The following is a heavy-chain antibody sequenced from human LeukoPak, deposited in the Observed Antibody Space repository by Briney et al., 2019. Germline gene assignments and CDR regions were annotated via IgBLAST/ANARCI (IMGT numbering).Heavy chain of an antibody. CDR3: ARDLYFYDSSGYAFDI. V-gene: IGHV1-69*01. CDR2: IIPIFGTA. CDR1: GGTFSSYA. D-gene: IGHD3-22*01. Sequence: GASVKVSCKASGGTFSSYAISWVRQAPGQGLEWMGGIIPIFGTANYAQKFQGRVTITADESTSTAYMELSSLRSEDTAVYYCARDLYFYDSSGYAFDIWGQGTMVTVSS. J-gene: IGHJ3*02.